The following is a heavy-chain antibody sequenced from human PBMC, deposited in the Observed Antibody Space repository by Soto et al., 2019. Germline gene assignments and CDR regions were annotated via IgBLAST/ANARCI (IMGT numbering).Heavy chain of an antibody. CDR1: GFSLSTTGMG. D-gene: IGHD6-13*01. Sequence: QITLKESGPTLVKPTQTLTLTCTFSGFSLSTTGMGVGWIRQPPGKALEWLALIYWDGEKRYIPSLKSRLTITKDTSKNQVVLTMTNMDPVDTATYYCAHRPWYAFEPWGQGILVTVSS. CDR3: AHRPWYAFEP. J-gene: IGHJ5*02. CDR2: IYWDGEK. V-gene: IGHV2-5*02.